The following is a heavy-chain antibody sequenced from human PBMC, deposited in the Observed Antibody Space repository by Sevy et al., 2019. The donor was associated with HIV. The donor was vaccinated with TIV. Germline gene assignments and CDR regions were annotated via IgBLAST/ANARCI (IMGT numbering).Heavy chain of an antibody. V-gene: IGHV4-59*01. D-gene: IGHD1-26*01. CDR2: IYYSGST. Sequence: SETLSLTCSVSGGSIRSYYWSWIRQPPGKGLEWIGYIYYSGSTNYNPSLKSRVTISVDTSENQFSLKLSSVTAADPALYYCARVGSDWELDYWGQGTLVTVSS. J-gene: IGHJ4*02. CDR3: ARVGSDWELDY. CDR1: GGSIRSYY.